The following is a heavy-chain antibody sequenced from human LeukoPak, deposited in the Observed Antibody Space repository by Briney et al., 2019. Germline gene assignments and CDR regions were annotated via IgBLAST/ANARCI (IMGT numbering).Heavy chain of an antibody. CDR3: AREGRYCGGGRCSYMDV. CDR2: IYHSGSP. Sequence: SETLSLTCTVSGYSISSGYYWDWIRPPPGKGLEWIGSIYHSGSPYYNSSLKSRVTISVDTSKNQFSLKLSSVTAADTAVYYCAREGRYCGGGRCSYMDVWGKGTTVTVSS. CDR1: GYSISSGYY. D-gene: IGHD2-15*01. J-gene: IGHJ6*03. V-gene: IGHV4-38-2*02.